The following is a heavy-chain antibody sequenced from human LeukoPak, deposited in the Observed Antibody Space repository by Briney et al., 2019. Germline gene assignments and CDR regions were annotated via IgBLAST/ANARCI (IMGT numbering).Heavy chain of an antibody. Sequence: PGGSLRLSCAASGFTVSSNYMSWVRQAPGKGLGGVSVIYSGDSTYYADSVKGRFTISRDNSKNTLYLQMNSLRAKDTAVYYCASLSPLYYDSSGYSYWGQGTLVTVSS. CDR3: ASLSPLYYDSSGYSY. J-gene: IGHJ4*02. D-gene: IGHD3-22*01. CDR1: GFTVSSNY. CDR2: IYSGDST. V-gene: IGHV3-53*01.